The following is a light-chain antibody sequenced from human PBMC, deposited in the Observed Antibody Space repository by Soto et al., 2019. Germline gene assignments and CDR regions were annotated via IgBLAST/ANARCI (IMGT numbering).Light chain of an antibody. CDR2: GNN. Sequence: QSVLTQPPSVSGAPGQRVIISXTGSSSNIGADNNVHWYQQLPGTAPRLLIYGNNNRPSGVPDRFSGSKSATSASLAITGLXXXXXXXXXCQSXDSSLSASYVFGTGTKLTVL. CDR1: SSNIGADNN. J-gene: IGLJ1*01. V-gene: IGLV1-40*01. CDR3: QSXDSSLSASYV.